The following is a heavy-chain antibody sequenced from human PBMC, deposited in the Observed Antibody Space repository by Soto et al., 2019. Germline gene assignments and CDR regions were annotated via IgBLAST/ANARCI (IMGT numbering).Heavy chain of an antibody. CDR3: ARDGMTTGDT. CDR1: GVSVRSYA. V-gene: IGHV4-4*07. Sequence: SETLSLTCIVSGVSVRSYAWSWVRQPANKGLEWIGRVFSSVSATYNPSLKSRVSISMDTPENRISLKLDSVTAADAGVYFCARDGMTTGDTWGPGTLVTVSS. CDR2: VFSSVSA. J-gene: IGHJ4*02. D-gene: IGHD2-21*02.